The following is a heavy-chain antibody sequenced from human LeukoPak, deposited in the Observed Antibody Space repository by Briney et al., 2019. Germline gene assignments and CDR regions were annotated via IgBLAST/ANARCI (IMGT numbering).Heavy chain of an antibody. J-gene: IGHJ4*02. Sequence: PSETLSLTCAVYGGSFSGYYWNWIRQPPGKGLEWIGEINHSGSTNYNPPLKSRVTILVDTSRNQFSLKLSSVTAADTAVYYCARGRRPHYDFWSGYHRYNNPYYFDYWGQGTLVTVSS. CDR3: ARGRRPHYDFWSGYHRYNNPYYFDY. V-gene: IGHV4-34*01. CDR2: INHSGST. D-gene: IGHD3-3*01. CDR1: GGSFSGYY.